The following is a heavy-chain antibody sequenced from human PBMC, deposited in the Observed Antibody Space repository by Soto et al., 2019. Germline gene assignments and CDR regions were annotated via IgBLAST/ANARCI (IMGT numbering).Heavy chain of an antibody. V-gene: IGHV3-9*01. D-gene: IGHD2-8*01. Sequence: PGGSLRLSCAASGFTFDDYAMHWVRQAPGKGLEWVSGISWNGGSIGYADSVKGRFTISRDNAKNSLYLQMNSLRADDTAVYYCARDTNGLHYWGQGTLVTVSS. CDR3: ARDTNGLHY. CDR1: GFTFDDYA. J-gene: IGHJ4*02. CDR2: ISWNGGSI.